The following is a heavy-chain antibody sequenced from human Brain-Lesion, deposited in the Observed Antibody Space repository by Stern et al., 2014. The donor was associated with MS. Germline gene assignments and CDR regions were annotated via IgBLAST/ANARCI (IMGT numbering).Heavy chain of an antibody. V-gene: IGHV1-2*02. Sequence: VQLVESGAEVKKPGASVKVSCKTSGYIFTGYYIHWVRQAPGQGLEWMAWINPNTGCTKYAQKFQGRVTMSRDTSISTVYVELSSLTSDDTAVYYCARDQRGITIFGVVTDYYYLGMDVWGQGTTVTVSS. CDR1: GYIFTGYY. CDR2: INPNTGCT. J-gene: IGHJ6*02. D-gene: IGHD3-3*01. CDR3: ARDQRGITIFGVVTDYYYLGMDV.